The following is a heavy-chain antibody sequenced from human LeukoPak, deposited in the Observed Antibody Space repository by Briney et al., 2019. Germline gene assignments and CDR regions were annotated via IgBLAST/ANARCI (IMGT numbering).Heavy chain of an antibody. CDR2: IIPIFGTA. V-gene: IGHV1-69*13. J-gene: IGHJ4*02. Sequence: ASVKVSCKASGGTFSSYAISWVRQAPGQGLEWMGGIIPIFGTANYAQKFQGRVTITADESTGTAYMELSSLRSEDTAVYYCARGYYYDSSGYSPLDYWGQGTLVTVSS. D-gene: IGHD3-22*01. CDR3: ARGYYYDSSGYSPLDY. CDR1: GGTFSSYA.